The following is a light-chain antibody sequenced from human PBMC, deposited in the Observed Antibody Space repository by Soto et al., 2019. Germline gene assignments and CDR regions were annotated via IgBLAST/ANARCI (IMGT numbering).Light chain of an antibody. Sequence: DIPLTQSPSFLSASVGDRVTITCRASQGISSYLAWYQQKPGKVPKLLIYAASTLQSGVPSRFSGSGSGTEFTLTISSLQPEDFATYYCQQLNSYPRTFGQGTKLEIK. V-gene: IGKV1-9*01. CDR3: QQLNSYPRT. J-gene: IGKJ2*01. CDR2: AAS. CDR1: QGISSY.